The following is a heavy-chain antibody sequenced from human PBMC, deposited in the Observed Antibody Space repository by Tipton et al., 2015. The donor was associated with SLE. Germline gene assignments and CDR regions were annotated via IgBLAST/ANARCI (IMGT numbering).Heavy chain of an antibody. Sequence: SLRLSCSASGFTFSSYAMHWVRQAPGKGLEYVSAISSNGGSTYYADSVKGRFTISRDNSKNTLYLQMNSLRAEDTAVYYCAKDEVAGYSSSWWDYWGQGTLVTVSS. D-gene: IGHD6-13*01. CDR1: GFTFSSYA. J-gene: IGHJ4*02. CDR3: AKDEVAGYSSSWWDY. CDR2: ISSNGGST. V-gene: IGHV3-64*04.